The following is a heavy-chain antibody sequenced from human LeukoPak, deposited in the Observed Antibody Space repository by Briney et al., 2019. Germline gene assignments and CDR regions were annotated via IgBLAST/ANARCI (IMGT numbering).Heavy chain of an antibody. V-gene: IGHV3-49*03. CDR1: GFTFSDYA. D-gene: IGHD2-15*01. CDR3: TRIDLGYCSGGSCPDFDY. Sequence: GGSLRLSCTASGFTFSDYAMSWFRQAPGKGLEWVGFIRSKAYGGTTEYAASVKGRFTISRDDSKSIAYLQMNSLKTEDTAVYYCTRIDLGYCSGGSCPDFDYWGQGTLVTVSS. CDR2: IRSKAYGGTT. J-gene: IGHJ4*02.